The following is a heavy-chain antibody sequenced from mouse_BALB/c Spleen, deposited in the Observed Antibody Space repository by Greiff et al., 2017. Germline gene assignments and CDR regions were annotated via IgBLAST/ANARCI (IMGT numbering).Heavy chain of an antibody. J-gene: IGHJ4*01. CDR3: VRDREVRRGAMDY. Sequence: VQVVESGPGLVAPSQSLSITCTVSGFSLTSYDISWIRQPPGKGLEWLGVIWTGGGTNYNSAFMSRLSISKDNSKSQVFLKMNSLQTDDTAIYYCVRDREVRRGAMDYWGQGTSVTVSS. V-gene: IGHV2-9-2*01. CDR1: GFSLTSYD. CDR2: IWTGGGT. D-gene: IGHD2-14*01.